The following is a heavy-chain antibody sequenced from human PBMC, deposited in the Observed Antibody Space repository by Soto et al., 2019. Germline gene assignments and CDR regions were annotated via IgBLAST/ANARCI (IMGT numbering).Heavy chain of an antibody. CDR1: GGSISSGGYY. CDR3: AREWQTLYNWNDYYGMDV. D-gene: IGHD1-1*01. J-gene: IGHJ6*02. CDR2: IYYSGST. V-gene: IGHV4-31*03. Sequence: QVQLQESGPGLVKPSQTLSLTCTVSGGSISSGGYYWSWIRQHPGKGLEWIGYIYYSGSTYYNPSLKSRVTISVDTSKNQFSLKLSSVTAADTAVYYCAREWQTLYNWNDYYGMDVWGQGTTVTVSS.